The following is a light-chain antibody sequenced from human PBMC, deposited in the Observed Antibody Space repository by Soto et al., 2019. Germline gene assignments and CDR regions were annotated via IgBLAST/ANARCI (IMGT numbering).Light chain of an antibody. V-gene: IGLV2-14*01. CDR3: TSFTTTNIWV. Sequence: QLVLTQPASVSGSPGQSITISCTGTSSDIGVYNYVSWYQQHPGKAPKLVICEVSNRPSGVSSRFSGSKSGNTASLTISGLRADDEADYYCTSFTTTNIWVFGGGTKLTVL. CDR2: EVS. CDR1: SSDIGVYNY. J-gene: IGLJ3*02.